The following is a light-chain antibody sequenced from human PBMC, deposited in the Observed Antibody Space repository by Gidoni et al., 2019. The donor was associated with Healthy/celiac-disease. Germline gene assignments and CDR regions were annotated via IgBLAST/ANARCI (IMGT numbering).Light chain of an antibody. CDR3: MQALQTPYS. Sequence: DIVLTHSPLSLPVTPGEPASISCRSSQSLLHSNGYNYLDWYLQKPGQSPQLLIYLGSNRASGVPDRFSGSGSGTDFTLKISRVEAEDVGVYYCMQALQTPYSFGQXTKLEIK. CDR1: QSLLHSNGYNY. CDR2: LGS. J-gene: IGKJ2*03. V-gene: IGKV2-28*01.